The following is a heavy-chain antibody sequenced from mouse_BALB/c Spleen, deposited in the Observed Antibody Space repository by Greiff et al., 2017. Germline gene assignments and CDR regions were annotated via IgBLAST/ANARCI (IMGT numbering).Heavy chain of an antibody. D-gene: IGHD2-3*01. V-gene: IGHV6-3*01. CDR2: IRLKSDNYAS. J-gene: IGHJ2*01. CDR1: GFTFSSYW. Sequence: EVQVVESGGGLVQPGGSMKLSCVASGFTFSSYWMSWVRQSPEKGLEWVAEIRLKSDNYASQYAEAVKGKFTISRDDSKSRLYLQMNSLRAEDNGIYYGTDGYSFDYWGQGTTLTVSS. CDR3: TDGYSFDY.